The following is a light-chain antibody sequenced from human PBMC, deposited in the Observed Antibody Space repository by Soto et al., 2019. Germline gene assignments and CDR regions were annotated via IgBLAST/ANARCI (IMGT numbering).Light chain of an antibody. CDR1: QSVSSD. Sequence: EIVLTQSPATLSVSPGERVTFSCRASQSVSSDLGWYQQKPGQAPRLLIYGASTRATGIPARFSGSGSGTEFTLTISSLQYEDFAVYYCQQNNKWPLTFGQGTKVDIK. V-gene: IGKV3-15*01. J-gene: IGKJ1*01. CDR2: GAS. CDR3: QQNNKWPLT.